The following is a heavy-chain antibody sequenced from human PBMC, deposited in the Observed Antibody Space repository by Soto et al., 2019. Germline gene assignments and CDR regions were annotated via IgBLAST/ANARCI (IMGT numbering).Heavy chain of an antibody. J-gene: IGHJ4*02. CDR2: ISGSGVST. Sequence: GGSLRLSGAASGFTFSSYSISWVRQAPWKGLEWVSAISGSGVSTYYADSVKGRFTISRDNSKKTLYLQMNSLRAEDTAVYYCAKTLNHYGKYIKNCGQRTLVTFCS. D-gene: IGHD4-4*01. CDR3: AKTLNHYGKYIKN. CDR1: GFTFSSYS. V-gene: IGHV3-23*01.